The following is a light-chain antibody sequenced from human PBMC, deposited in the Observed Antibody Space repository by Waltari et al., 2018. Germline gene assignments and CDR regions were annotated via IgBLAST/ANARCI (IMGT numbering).Light chain of an antibody. CDR3: FSYAGSNSFA. CDR1: SNAIGSYNF. V-gene: IGLV2-23*02. CDR2: DVS. Sequence: QSALTQPASVSGSPGQSITVSCTGTSNAIGSYNFVSWFQQHPGRAPKLMIYDVSERPLGVSNRVSASKSRHTSSLTISELQAEVEADYYCFSYAGSNSFAFGGGTRVTVL. J-gene: IGLJ2*01.